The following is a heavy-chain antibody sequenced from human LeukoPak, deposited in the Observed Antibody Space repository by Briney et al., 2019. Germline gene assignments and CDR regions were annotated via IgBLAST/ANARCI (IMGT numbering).Heavy chain of an antibody. D-gene: IGHD6-19*01. Sequence: EASVKVSCKASGYTFTGYYIHWVRQAPGQGLEWMGWINPNSGGTNYAQKFQGRVTMTRDTSISTAYMELSSLRSDDTAVYYCAKVLHFRSGWFDYWGQGTLVTVSS. CDR2: INPNSGGT. J-gene: IGHJ4*02. CDR3: AKVLHFRSGWFDY. CDR1: GYTFTGYY. V-gene: IGHV1-2*02.